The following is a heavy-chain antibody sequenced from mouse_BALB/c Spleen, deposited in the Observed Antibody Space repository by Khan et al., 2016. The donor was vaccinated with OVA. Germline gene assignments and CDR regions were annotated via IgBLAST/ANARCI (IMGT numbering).Heavy chain of an antibody. V-gene: IGHV2-6-4*01. Sequence: VQLQESGPGLVEPSQSLSITCTVSGFSLSRYNIHWVRQPPGKGLEWLGMIWGGGGTDYNSTLKSRLSISKDNSKSQVFLKMNSLQTDDTAMYYCSRAYYRYDGYYAMDYWGQGTSVTVSS. D-gene: IGHD2-14*01. CDR1: GFSLSRYN. J-gene: IGHJ4*01. CDR2: IWGGGGT. CDR3: SRAYYRYDGYYAMDY.